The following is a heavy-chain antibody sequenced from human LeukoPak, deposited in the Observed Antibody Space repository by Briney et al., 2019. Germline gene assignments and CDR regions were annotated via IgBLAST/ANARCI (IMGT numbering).Heavy chain of an antibody. CDR1: GFTFSSYS. J-gene: IGHJ4*01. V-gene: IGHV3-21*01. D-gene: IGHD3-22*01. CDR2: ISSSSSYI. CDR3: ARGPGSSGGAYVGDY. Sequence: GGSLRLSCAASGFTFSSYSMNWVRQAPGKGLEWVSSISSSSSYIYYADSVKGRFTISRDNAKSTLYLQMSSPRAEDTAVYYCARGPGSSGGAYVGDYWGPGTLVTVSS.